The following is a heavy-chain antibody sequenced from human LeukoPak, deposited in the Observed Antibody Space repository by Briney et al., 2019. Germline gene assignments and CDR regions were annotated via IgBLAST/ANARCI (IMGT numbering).Heavy chain of an antibody. CDR2: IYYSGST. D-gene: IGHD3-3*01. J-gene: IGHJ4*02. V-gene: IGHV4-59*01. CDR1: GGSISSYY. CDR3: ARYPPYDFWSGYYTDGDY. Sequence: SETLSLTCTVSGGSISSYYWSWIRQPPGKGLEWIGYIYYSGSTNYNLSLKSRVTISVDTSKNQFSLKLSSVTAADTAVYYCARYPPYDFWSGYYTDGDYWGQGTLVTVSS.